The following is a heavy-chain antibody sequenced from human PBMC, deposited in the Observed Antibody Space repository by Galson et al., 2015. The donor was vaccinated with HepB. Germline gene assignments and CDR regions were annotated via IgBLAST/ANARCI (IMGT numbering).Heavy chain of an antibody. CDR3: AMSTLGYYYYYYMDV. Sequence: SVKVSCKVSGYTLTELSMHWVRQAPGKGLEWMGGFDPEDGETIYAQKFQGRVTMTEDTSTDTAYMELSSLRSEDTAVYYCAMSTLGYYYYYYMDVWGKGTTVTVSS. J-gene: IGHJ6*03. CDR2: FDPEDGET. V-gene: IGHV1-24*01. CDR1: GYTLTELS.